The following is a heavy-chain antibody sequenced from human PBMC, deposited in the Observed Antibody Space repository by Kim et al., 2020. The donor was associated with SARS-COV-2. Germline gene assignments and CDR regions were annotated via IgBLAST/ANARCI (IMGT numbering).Heavy chain of an antibody. V-gene: IGHV3-11*06. J-gene: IGHJ4*02. D-gene: IGHD6-19*01. CDR1: GFTFSDYY. Sequence: GGSLRLSCAASGFTFSDYYMSWIRQAPGKGLEWVSYISSSSSYTNYADSVKGRFTISRDNAKNSLYLQMNSLRAEDTAVYYCARDSAVAGTSIYDYWGQGTLVTVSS. CDR2: ISSSSSYT. CDR3: ARDSAVAGTSIYDY.